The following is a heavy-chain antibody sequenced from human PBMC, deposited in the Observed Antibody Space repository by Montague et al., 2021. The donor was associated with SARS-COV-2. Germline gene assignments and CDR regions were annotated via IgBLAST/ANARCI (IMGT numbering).Heavy chain of an antibody. CDR2: IYWDXYK. CDR3: AHRIARHYDTSAYLWCPFDF. D-gene: IGHD3-22*01. Sequence: PALVKPTQTLTLTCTFSGFSLSTTGVGVGWIRPPPGKALEWLALIYWDXYKRYSPSLKSRLTITKDTSKNQVVLTMTNMDPVDTATYYCAHRIARHYDTSAYLWCPFDFWGQGTLVTVSS. J-gene: IGHJ4*02. CDR1: GFSLSTTGVG. V-gene: IGHV2-5*02.